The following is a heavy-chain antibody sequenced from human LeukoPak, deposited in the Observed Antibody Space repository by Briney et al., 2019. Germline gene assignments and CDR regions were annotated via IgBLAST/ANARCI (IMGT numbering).Heavy chain of an antibody. D-gene: IGHD3-3*01. V-gene: IGHV1-2*02. J-gene: IGHJ3*02. CDR3: ARVESGTYYDFWSGYSPAAFDI. CDR2: INPNSDGT. CDR1: GYTFTGYY. Sequence: ASVKVSCKASGYTFTGYYMHWVRQAPGQGLEWMGWINPNSDGTNYAQKFQGRVTMTRDTSISTAYMELSRLGSDDTAVYYCARVESGTYYDFWSGYSPAAFDIWGQGTMVTVSS.